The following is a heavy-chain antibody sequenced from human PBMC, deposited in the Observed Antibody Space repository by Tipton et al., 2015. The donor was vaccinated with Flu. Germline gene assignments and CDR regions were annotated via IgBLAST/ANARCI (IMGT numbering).Heavy chain of an antibody. Sequence: TLSLTCAVYGGSFSGYYWSWIRQPPGKGLEWIGEINHSGSTNYNPSLKGRVTISVDTSKNQFSLKLSSVTAADTAVYYCARMVYYGSGSYYSGYYGMDVWGQGTTVTVSS. J-gene: IGHJ6*02. CDR3: ARMVYYGSGSYYSGYYGMDV. V-gene: IGHV4-34*01. CDR2: INHSGST. CDR1: GGSFSGYY. D-gene: IGHD3-10*01.